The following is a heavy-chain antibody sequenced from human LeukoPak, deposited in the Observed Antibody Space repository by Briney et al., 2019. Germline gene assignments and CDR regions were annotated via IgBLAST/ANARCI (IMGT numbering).Heavy chain of an antibody. Sequence: PSETLSLTCAVYGGSFSGYYWSWIRQPPGKGLEWIGEINHSGSTNYNPSLKSRVTISVDTSKNQFSLKLSSVTAADTAVYYCARGLKSPNNYYYDSRARYYYYYMDVWGKGTTVTVSS. V-gene: IGHV4-34*01. CDR2: INHSGST. J-gene: IGHJ6*03. CDR3: ARGLKSPNNYYYDSRARYYYYYMDV. D-gene: IGHD3-22*01. CDR1: GGSFSGYY.